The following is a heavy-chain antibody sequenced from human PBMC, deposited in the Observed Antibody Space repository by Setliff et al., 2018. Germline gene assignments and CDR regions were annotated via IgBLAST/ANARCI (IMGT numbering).Heavy chain of an antibody. V-gene: IGHV3-20*01. Sequence: GESLKISCAASGFTFKNNGMNWVRQAPGKGLEWVSGINWDERSIGYADSVKGRFTISRDNAKNSLYLQMNSLRVEDTALYHCVRLGTVAAGDWGQGTLVTVSS. CDR3: VRLGTVAAGD. CDR1: GFTFKNNG. D-gene: IGHD6-19*01. J-gene: IGHJ4*02. CDR2: INWDERSI.